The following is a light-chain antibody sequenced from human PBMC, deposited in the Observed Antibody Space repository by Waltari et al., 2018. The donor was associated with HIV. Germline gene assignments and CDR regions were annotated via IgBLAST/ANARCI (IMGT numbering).Light chain of an antibody. CDR1: QSLLHRSGYNY. CDR2: LGS. CDR3: MQALQTPPT. V-gene: IGKV2-28*01. Sequence: EIVMSQSSLSLPVTPGEVASISCRSSQSLLHRSGYNYLDWYLQKPGQSPQLLIYLGSNRASGVPDRFSGSGSGTDFTLKISRVEAEDVGVYYCMQALQTPPTFGQGTKLEIK. J-gene: IGKJ2*01.